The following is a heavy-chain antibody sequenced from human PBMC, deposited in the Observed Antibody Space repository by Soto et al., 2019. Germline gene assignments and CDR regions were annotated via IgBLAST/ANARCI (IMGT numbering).Heavy chain of an antibody. J-gene: IGHJ3*02. V-gene: IGHV1-2*02. CDR1: GYPVTAYY. CDR3: ARGGGVGVAGSAAFDM. CDR2: INPATGAA. Sequence: QLHLVQSGAVVKKPGASVTVSCSASGYPVTAYYMHWVRQAPGRGLEWMGGINPATGAAKYTQTFQGRVTMTRDTSKSTVFMELSGLTSEDPAVFYWARGGGVGVAGSAAFDMWGQGTLVTVSS. D-gene: IGHD3-3*01.